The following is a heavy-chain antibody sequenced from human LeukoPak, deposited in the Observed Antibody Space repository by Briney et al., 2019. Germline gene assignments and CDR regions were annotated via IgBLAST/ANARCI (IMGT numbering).Heavy chain of an antibody. CDR1: AFTVSSNY. J-gene: IGHJ4*02. V-gene: IGHV3-66*01. D-gene: IGHD5-24*01. Sequence: GGSLRLSCIGSAFTVSSNYMRWVRQAPGKGLEWVSLIHSGGNTYYTDSVKDRFTISRDSSKDMVYLQENSLRAEDTAIYYCARGVEMATMSFWGQGTLVAVSS. CDR3: ARGVEMATMSF. CDR2: IHSGGNT.